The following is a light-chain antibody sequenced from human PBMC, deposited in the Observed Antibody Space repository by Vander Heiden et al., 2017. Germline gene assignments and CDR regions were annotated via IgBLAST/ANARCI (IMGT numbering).Light chain of an antibody. CDR3: QVWDRNAVV. V-gene: IGLV3-9*01. Sequence: SYDLTQPLSVSVAPAPTARIACGGETMGTKSVHGYHQRPGQAPVLGIYRDTNRPSGIPERFSGSNSGNTATLTISGSQAGDEGDYFCQVWDRNAVVFGGGTKLTVL. CDR2: RDT. J-gene: IGLJ3*02. CDR1: TMGTKS.